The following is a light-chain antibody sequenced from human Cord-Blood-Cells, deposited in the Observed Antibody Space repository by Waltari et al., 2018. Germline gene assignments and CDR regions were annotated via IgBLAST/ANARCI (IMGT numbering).Light chain of an antibody. CDR2: AAS. V-gene: IGKV1-8*01. J-gene: IGKJ4*01. CDR3: RQYYSYP. CDR1: QGISSY. Sequence: AIRMTQSPSSFSASTGDRVTITCRASQGISSYLAWYQQKPGKAPKLLIYAASTLQSGVPSRFSGSGSGTDFTLTISCLQSEDFATYYCRQYYSYPFGGGTKVEIK.